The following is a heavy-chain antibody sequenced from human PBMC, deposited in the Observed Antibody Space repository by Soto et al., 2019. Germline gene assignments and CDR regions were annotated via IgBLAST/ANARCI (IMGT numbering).Heavy chain of an antibody. CDR3: TSSLLAARPPSYDSYMDV. V-gene: IGHV4-59*12. J-gene: IGHJ6*03. CDR1: GGSINSYY. D-gene: IGHD6-6*01. CDR2: MYSSGST. Sequence: PSETLSLTCTVSGGSINSYYWSWIRQSPGKGLEWIGYMYSSGSTNYNPSLKRRVTMSVDTSQNQFSLKLSSVTAADTAVYYCTSSLLAARPPSYDSYMDVWGKGTTATVCS.